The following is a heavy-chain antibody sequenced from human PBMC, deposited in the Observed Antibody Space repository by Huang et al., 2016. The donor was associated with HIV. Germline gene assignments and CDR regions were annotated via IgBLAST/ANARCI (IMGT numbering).Heavy chain of an antibody. D-gene: IGHD4-17*01. CDR1: GYTLSELA. J-gene: IGHJ4*02. Sequence: QVQMIQSGADVKKPGASVKVSCRVVSGYTLSELAMHWVRQAPGKGLEWMGGFDPEKGKILYAKKFQGRVTMTEDTSTDTAYLEMRNLRSEDTAMYFCTAGDFGDYEPLDYLGQGALITVTS. CDR2: FDPEKGKI. V-gene: IGHV1-24*01. CDR3: TAGDFGDYEPLDY.